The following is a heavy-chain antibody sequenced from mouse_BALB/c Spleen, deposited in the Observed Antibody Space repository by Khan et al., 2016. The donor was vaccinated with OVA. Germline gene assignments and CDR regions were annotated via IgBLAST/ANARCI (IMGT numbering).Heavy chain of an antibody. J-gene: IGHJ3*01. D-gene: IGHD2-14*01. CDR2: MIYSGNT. CDR1: GDSITSGY. CDR3: ARSTYRYAFAY. V-gene: IGHV3-8*02. Sequence: EVQLVESGPSLVKPSQTLSLTCSVTGDSITSGYWSWIRKFPGNKLEYMGYMIYSGNTYYNPSLKSRISITRHTSKNQYYLQLNSVTTEDPATYYCARSTYRYAFAYWGQGTLVTVSA.